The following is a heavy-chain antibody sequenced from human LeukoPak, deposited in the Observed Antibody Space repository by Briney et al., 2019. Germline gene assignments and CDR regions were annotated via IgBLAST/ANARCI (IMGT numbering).Heavy chain of an antibody. CDR1: GFTSSSYS. CDR2: ISSSSSYI. V-gene: IGHV3-21*01. D-gene: IGHD5-12*01. Sequence: GGSLRLSCAASGFTSSSYSMNWVRQAPGKGLEWVSSISSSSSYIYYADSVKGRFTISRDNAKNSLYLQMNSLRAEDTAVYYCAREGGIVATTHFDYWGQGTPVTVSS. CDR3: AREGGIVATTHFDY. J-gene: IGHJ4*02.